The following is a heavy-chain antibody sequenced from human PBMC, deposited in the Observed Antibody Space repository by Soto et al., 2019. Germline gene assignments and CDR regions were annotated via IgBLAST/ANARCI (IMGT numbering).Heavy chain of an antibody. J-gene: IGHJ4*02. V-gene: IGHV2-5*02. Sequence: QITLKECGPALVKPTQTLTLTCTFSGFSLCNNGAAVGWIRQPPGKAPEWLALIYWDGDKRYSPALRSRLTLTKDTSKNQVVLTMANMDPVDTATYYCARRRYGTYALDYWCQGTLVTVAS. CDR3: ARRRYGTYALDY. D-gene: IGHD1-1*01. CDR2: IYWDGDK. CDR1: GFSLCNNGAA.